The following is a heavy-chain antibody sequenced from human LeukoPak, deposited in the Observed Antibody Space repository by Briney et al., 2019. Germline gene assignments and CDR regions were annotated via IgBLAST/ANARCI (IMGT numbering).Heavy chain of an antibody. CDR2: IYYSGNT. CDR1: GDSISTSNSY. CDR3: ARELRWSSNWFDP. J-gene: IGHJ5*02. Sequence: PSETLSLTCTVSGDSISTSNSYWGWIRQPPGKGLEWIGSIYYSGNTYYNASLKSRVTISVDTSKNQFSLKLSSVTAADTAVYYCARELRWSSNWFDPWGQGTLVTVSS. V-gene: IGHV4-39*07. D-gene: IGHD4-23*01.